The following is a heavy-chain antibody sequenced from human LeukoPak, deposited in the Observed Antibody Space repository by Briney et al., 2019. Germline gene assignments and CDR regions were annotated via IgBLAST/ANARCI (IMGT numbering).Heavy chain of an antibody. CDR2: ISAYNGNT. Sequence: ASVKVSCKASGYTLTSYGVSWVRQAPGQGLEWMGWISAYNGNTRYAQKLQGRVTMTTDSSTSTAYMELRSLRSDDTAVYYCARENNWDLVVDVWGKGTTVTVSS. J-gene: IGHJ6*04. CDR1: GYTLTSYG. D-gene: IGHD1-20*01. V-gene: IGHV1-18*01. CDR3: ARENNWDLVVDV.